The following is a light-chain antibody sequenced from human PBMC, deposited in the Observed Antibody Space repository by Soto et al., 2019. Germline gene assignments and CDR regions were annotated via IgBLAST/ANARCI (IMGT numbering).Light chain of an antibody. CDR1: QTISSW. V-gene: IGKV1-5*03. CDR2: KAS. J-gene: IGKJ1*01. CDR3: QQYSSFYRP. Sequence: DIQMTQSPSTLSGSVGDRVTITCRASQTISSWLAWYQQKPGKAPKLLIYKASTLKSGVPSRFSGSGSGTEFTLTISSLLPDDFATYYCQQYSSFYRPFGQGTKVDIK.